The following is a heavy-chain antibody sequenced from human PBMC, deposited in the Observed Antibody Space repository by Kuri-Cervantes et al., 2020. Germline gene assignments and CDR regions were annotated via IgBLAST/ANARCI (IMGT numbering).Heavy chain of an antibody. CDR2: IGTAGDT. V-gene: IGHV3-13*01. Sequence: GESLKISCAASGFTFSSYDMHWVRQATGKGLEWVSAIGTAGDTYYPGSVKGRFTISRENSKNTLYLQMSSLRAEDTAVYYCARDRRYFDYWGQGTLVTVSS. CDR3: ARDRRYFDY. J-gene: IGHJ4*02. CDR1: GFTFSSYD.